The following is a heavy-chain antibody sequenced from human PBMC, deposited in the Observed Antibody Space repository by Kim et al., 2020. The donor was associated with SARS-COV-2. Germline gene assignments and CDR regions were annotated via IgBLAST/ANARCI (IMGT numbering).Heavy chain of an antibody. CDR1: GGSISSGGYY. V-gene: IGHV4-31*03. J-gene: IGHJ6*02. D-gene: IGHD3-9*01. CDR3: ARGGWDFDWLSPYYYYGMDV. Sequence: SETLSLTCTVSGGSISSGGYYWSWIRQHPGKGQEWIGYIYYSGSTYYNPSLKSRVTISVDTSKNQFSLKLSSVTAADTAVYYCARGGWDFDWLSPYYYYGMDVWGQGTTVTVSS. CDR2: IYYSGST.